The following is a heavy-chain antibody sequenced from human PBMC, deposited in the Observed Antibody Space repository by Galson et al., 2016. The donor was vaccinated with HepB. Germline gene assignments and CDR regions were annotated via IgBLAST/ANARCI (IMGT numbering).Heavy chain of an antibody. Sequence: SETLSLTCTVSGASVSSSNYYWGWIRQPPGRGLEWIGTIYFSGSTYYNPSLKSRVTISLGTSKNQISLKLTSVTAADTAVYYCARESRVWSGYPSHFDYWGQGTLVTVSS. D-gene: IGHD3-3*01. V-gene: IGHV4-39*07. CDR3: ARESRVWSGYPSHFDY. J-gene: IGHJ4*02. CDR1: GASVSSSNYY. CDR2: IYFSGST.